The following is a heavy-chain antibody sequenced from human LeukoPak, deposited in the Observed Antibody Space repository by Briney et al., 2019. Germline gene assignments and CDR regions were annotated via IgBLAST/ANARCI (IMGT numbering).Heavy chain of an antibody. CDR3: AKRYSSSSGLGLDY. Sequence: PGGSLRLSCAASGFTFSSYAMSWVRQAPGKGLEWVSAISGSGGSTYYADSVKGRFTISRDNSKNTLYLQMNSLRAEDTAVYYCAKRYSSSSGLGLDYWGQGTLVTVSS. CDR2: ISGSGGST. V-gene: IGHV3-23*01. D-gene: IGHD6-6*01. J-gene: IGHJ4*02. CDR1: GFTFSSYA.